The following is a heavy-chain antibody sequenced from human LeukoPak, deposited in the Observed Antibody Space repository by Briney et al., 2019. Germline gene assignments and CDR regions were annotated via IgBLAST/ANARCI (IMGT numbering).Heavy chain of an antibody. CDR2: IYTGGST. CDR1: GGPISDYS. CDR3: ARGTLRGRVTYYFDY. J-gene: IGHJ4*02. D-gene: IGHD2-21*02. Sequence: PSETLSLTCTVSGGPISDYSWTWIRQPAGKGLEWIGRIYTGGSTNYNPSLKSRVTMSVDTSKNQFSLNLSSVTAAGTAVYYCARGTLRGRVTYYFDYWGQGALVTVSS. V-gene: IGHV4-4*07.